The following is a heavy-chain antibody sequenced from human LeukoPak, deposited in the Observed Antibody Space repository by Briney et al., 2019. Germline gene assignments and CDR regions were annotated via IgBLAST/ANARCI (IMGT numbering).Heavy chain of an antibody. J-gene: IGHJ4*02. Sequence: PSETLSLTCTVSGGSISSSSYYWGWRRQPPGKGLEWIGSIYYSGSTYYNPSLKSRVTISVDTSNNQFPLKLSSVTAADKAVYYGARTGTASITIFGEVILNGHFDYWGQGTLVTVSS. CDR3: ARTGTASITIFGEVILNGHFDY. CDR1: GGSISSSSYY. CDR2: IYYSGST. V-gene: IGHV4-39*01. D-gene: IGHD3-3*01.